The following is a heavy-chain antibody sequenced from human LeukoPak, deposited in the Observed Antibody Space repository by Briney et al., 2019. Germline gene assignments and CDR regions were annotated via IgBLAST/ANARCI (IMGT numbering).Heavy chain of an antibody. D-gene: IGHD5-18*01. J-gene: IGHJ4*02. CDR2: ISHDGSNK. Sequence: TGGSLRLSCAGSGINFRSYGMHWVRQAPGKGLEWVAVISHDGSNKHYADSVKGRFTISRDNSKSTLYLQMNSLRAEDTAVYYCARGARGYNYGYDELDYWGQGTLVTVSS. CDR1: GINFRSYG. CDR3: ARGARGYNYGYDELDY. V-gene: IGHV3-30*03.